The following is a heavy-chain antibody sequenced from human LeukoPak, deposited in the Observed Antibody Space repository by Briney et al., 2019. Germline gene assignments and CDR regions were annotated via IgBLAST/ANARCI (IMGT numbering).Heavy chain of an antibody. Sequence: PSETLSLTCAVYGGSFSDYYWSWIRQPPGKGLEWIGEINHSGNTNYNPSLKSRVTISVDTSKNQFSLKLSSVTAADTAVYYCARGRPAMAAAGMDAFDIWGQGTMVTVSS. J-gene: IGHJ3*02. V-gene: IGHV4-34*01. CDR2: INHSGNT. CDR3: ARGRPAMAAAGMDAFDI. D-gene: IGHD6-13*01. CDR1: GGSFSDYY.